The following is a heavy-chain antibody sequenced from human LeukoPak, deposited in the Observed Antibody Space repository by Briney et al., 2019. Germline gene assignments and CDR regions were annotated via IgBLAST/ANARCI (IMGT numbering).Heavy chain of an antibody. V-gene: IGHV4-4*07. CDR1: GGSINSYY. CDR3: GRQGYTASYYFLDY. D-gene: IGHD1-26*01. J-gene: IGHJ4*02. Sequence: SETLSLTCTVSGGSINSYYWGWVRQPAGKGLEWIGRIYTNTGTTNYSPSLKRRLTMSVDTSKNQFSPNLRSVTAADTAVYYCGRQGYTASYYFLDYWSQGTLVTVSS. CDR2: IYTNTGTT.